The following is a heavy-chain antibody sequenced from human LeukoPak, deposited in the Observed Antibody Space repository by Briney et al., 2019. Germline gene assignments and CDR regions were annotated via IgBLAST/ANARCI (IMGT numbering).Heavy chain of an antibody. D-gene: IGHD2-15*01. CDR1: GYTFTSYY. V-gene: IGHV1-46*01. CDR2: INPSGGST. Sequence: ASVKVSCKASGYTFTSYYMHWVRQAPGQGLKWMGIINPSGGSTSYAQKFQGRVTMTRNTSISTAYMELSSLRSEDTAVYYCARAGTGYCSGGSCYYYYGMDVWGQGTTVTVSS. J-gene: IGHJ6*02. CDR3: ARAGTGYCSGGSCYYYYGMDV.